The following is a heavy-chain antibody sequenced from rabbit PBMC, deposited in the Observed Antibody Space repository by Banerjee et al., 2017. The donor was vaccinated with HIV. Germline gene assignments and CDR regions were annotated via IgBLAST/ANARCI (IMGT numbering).Heavy chain of an antibody. CDR3: ARSYDDAGDPDWLDL. D-gene: IGHD2-1*01. CDR1: GFSFSSSYY. CDR2: IYAGSSGST. Sequence: QSLEESGGDLVKPGASLTLTCTASGFSFSSSYYMCWVRQAPGKGLEWIACIYAGSSGSTYYASWAKGRFTISKTSSTTVTLQRTSLTAADTATYFCARSYDDAGDPDWLDLWGPGTLVTVS. J-gene: IGHJ5*01. V-gene: IGHV1S40*01.